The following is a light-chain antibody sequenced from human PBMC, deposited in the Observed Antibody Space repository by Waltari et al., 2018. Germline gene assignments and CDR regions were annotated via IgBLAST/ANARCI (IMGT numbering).Light chain of an antibody. Sequence: DIQMTQSPSTLSASVGYRVTITCRASQSISSWLAWYQQKPGKAPKLLIYKSSSLERGVPSRFSGSGSGTEFTLTISSLQPDDFATYYCQQYNIYWTFGQGTKVEIK. CDR3: QQYNIYWT. CDR1: QSISSW. V-gene: IGKV1-5*03. J-gene: IGKJ1*01. CDR2: KSS.